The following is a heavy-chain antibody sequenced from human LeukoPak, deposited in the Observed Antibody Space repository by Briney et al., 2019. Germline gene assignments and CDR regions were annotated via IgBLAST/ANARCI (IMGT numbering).Heavy chain of an antibody. J-gene: IGHJ5*02. D-gene: IGHD2/OR15-2a*01. CDR3: AEDPPPVIAGSSNWFDP. CDR1: GFTFSSYA. CDR2: ISGSGGST. Sequence: GGSLRLSCAASGFTFSSYAMSWVRQAPGKGLEWVSAISGSGGSTYYADSVKGRFTISRDNSKNTLYLQMNSLRAEDTAVYYCAEDPPPVIAGSSNWFDPWGQGTLVTVSS. V-gene: IGHV3-23*01.